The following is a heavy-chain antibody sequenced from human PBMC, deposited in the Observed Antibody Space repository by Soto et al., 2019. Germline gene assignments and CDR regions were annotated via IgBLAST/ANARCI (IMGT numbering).Heavy chain of an antibody. D-gene: IGHD6-13*01. V-gene: IGHV4-59*01. Sequence: SETLSLTCTVSGGSISSYYWSWIRQPPGKGLEWIGYIYYSGSTNYNPSLKSRVTISVDTSKNQFSLKLSSVTAADTAVYYCARASGKNWFDPWGQGTLVTVSS. CDR3: ARASGKNWFDP. CDR1: GGSISSYY. CDR2: IYYSGST. J-gene: IGHJ5*02.